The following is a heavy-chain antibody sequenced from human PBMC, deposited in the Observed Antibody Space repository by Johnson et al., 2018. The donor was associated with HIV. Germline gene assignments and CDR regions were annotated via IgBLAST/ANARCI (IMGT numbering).Heavy chain of an antibody. J-gene: IGHJ3*01. CDR3: ARTSCSGARCLGYDPFDV. D-gene: IGHD2-15*01. CDR1: GFTFDDYG. Sequence: VQLVESGGGVVRPGGSLRLSCAASGFTFDDYGMSWVRQAPGQGLEWVPGINWNGGSTGYAASVKGRFPTARDNAKNTLYLELKRLRSEDTAVYYCARTSCSGARCLGYDPFDVWGQGAMVTVSS. CDR2: INWNGGST. V-gene: IGHV3-20*04.